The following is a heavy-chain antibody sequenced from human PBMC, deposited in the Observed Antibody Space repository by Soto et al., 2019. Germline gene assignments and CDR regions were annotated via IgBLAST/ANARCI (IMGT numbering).Heavy chain of an antibody. CDR3: AREFSNSPEAFDS. CDR1: GGSVNSDNFY. V-gene: IGHV4-61*01. Sequence: SLTCTVSGGSVNSDNFYWSWIRQPPGRGLEWIGYIYYTGSTNYNPSLKSRVTISIDTSRNQFSLKLSSVTAADTAVYYCAREFSNSPEAFDSWGQGSLVTVSS. D-gene: IGHD6-6*01. J-gene: IGHJ4*02. CDR2: IYYTGST.